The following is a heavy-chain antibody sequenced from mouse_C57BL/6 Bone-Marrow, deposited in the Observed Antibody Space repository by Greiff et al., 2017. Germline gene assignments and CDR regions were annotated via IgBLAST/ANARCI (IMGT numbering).Heavy chain of an antibody. Sequence: QVQLKQSGAELARPGASVKLSCKASGYTFTSYGISWVKQRTGQGLEWIGEIYPRSGNTYYNEKFKGKATLTADKSSSTAYMELRSLTSEDSAVYFCARKGLYYYGSSYGYFDVWGTGTTVTVSS. D-gene: IGHD1-1*01. J-gene: IGHJ1*03. V-gene: IGHV1-81*01. CDR2: IYPRSGNT. CDR1: GYTFTSYG. CDR3: ARKGLYYYGSSYGYFDV.